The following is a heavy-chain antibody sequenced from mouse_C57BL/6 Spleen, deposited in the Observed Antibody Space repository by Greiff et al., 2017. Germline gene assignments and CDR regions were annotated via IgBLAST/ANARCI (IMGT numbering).Heavy chain of an antibody. CDR3: ARYDDGYYYYAMDY. CDR2: INPSNGGT. CDR1: GYTFTSYW. V-gene: IGHV1-53*01. J-gene: IGHJ4*01. Sequence: VQLQQPGTELVKPGASVKLSCKASGYTFTSYWMHWVKQRPGQGLELIGNINPSNGGTNSNEKFKSKATLTVDKSSSTAYMQLSILTSEDSAVYYCARYDDGYYYYAMDYWGQGTSVTVSS. D-gene: IGHD2-3*01.